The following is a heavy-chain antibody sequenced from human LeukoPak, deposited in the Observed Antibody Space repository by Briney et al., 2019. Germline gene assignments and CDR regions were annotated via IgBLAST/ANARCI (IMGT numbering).Heavy chain of an antibody. CDR1: GGSISSYY. CDR2: IYYSGST. V-gene: IGHV4-59*08. CDR3: ASNKGQWLFSD. Sequence: QTSETLSLTCTVSGGSISSYYWNWIRQPPGKGLEWIGNIYYSGSTNYNPSLKSRVTISVDTSKNQFSLRLSSVTAADTAVYYYASNKGQWLFSDWGQGTLVTVSS. D-gene: IGHD6-19*01. J-gene: IGHJ4*02.